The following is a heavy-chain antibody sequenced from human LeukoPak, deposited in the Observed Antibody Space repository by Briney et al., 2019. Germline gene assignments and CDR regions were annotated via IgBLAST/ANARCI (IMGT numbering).Heavy chain of an antibody. CDR2: ISGSGGST. CDR1: GFTFSSYA. D-gene: IGHD1-1*01. CDR3: AKARNDVGDAFDI. Sequence: GGSLRLSCAASGFTFSSYAMSSVRQAPGKGLEWVSAISGSGGSTYYADSVKGRFTISRDNSKNTLYLQMNSLRAEDTAVYYCAKARNDVGDAFDIWGQGTMVTVSS. V-gene: IGHV3-23*01. J-gene: IGHJ3*02.